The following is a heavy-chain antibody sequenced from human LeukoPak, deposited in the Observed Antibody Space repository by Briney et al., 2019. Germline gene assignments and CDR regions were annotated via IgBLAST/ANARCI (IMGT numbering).Heavy chain of an antibody. Sequence: GGSLRLSCAASGFTFNSYWMNWVRQAPGRGLEGVSVISGSGGTTYYADSVKGRFTISRDNSKNTLYLQMNSLRAEDTAVYYCAKAAAPWIQLRQFDCWGQGTLVTVSS. V-gene: IGHV3-23*01. CDR2: ISGSGGTT. CDR1: GFTFNSYW. J-gene: IGHJ4*02. D-gene: IGHD5-18*01. CDR3: AKAAAPWIQLRQFDC.